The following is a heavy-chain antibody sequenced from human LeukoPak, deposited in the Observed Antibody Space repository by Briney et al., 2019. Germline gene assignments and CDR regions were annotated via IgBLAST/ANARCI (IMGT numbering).Heavy chain of an antibody. V-gene: IGHV3-23*01. J-gene: IGHJ4*02. CDR3: AKGLSAAGDYYFDY. Sequence: GGSLRLSCAASGFTFGNYAMSWVRQAPGKGLEWLSTISGSGGSTYYADSVKGRFTISRDNSKNTVYLQMKSLRVEATAVYYCAKGLSAAGDYYFDYWGQGALVTVSS. D-gene: IGHD2-21*01. CDR2: ISGSGGST. CDR1: GFTFGNYA.